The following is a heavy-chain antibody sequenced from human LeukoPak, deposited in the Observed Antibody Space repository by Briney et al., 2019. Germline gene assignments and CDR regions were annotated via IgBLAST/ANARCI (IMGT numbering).Heavy chain of an antibody. V-gene: IGHV4-59*01. J-gene: IGHJ4*02. CDR2: IYYSGST. CDR1: GGSINNYF. D-gene: IGHD2-15*01. CDR3: ARAAGYCSGGTCYDY. Sequence: PSETLSLTCTVSGGSINNYFWTWIRQPPGKRLEWIGSIYYSGSTNHNPSLKSRLTISVDTSKKQFSLNLSSVTAADTAVYYCARAAGYCSGGTCYDYWGQGTLVTVSS.